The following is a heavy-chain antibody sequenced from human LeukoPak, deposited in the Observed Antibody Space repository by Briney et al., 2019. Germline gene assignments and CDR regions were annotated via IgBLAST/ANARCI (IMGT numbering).Heavy chain of an antibody. D-gene: IGHD1-26*01. J-gene: IGHJ4*02. CDR1: GGSISSYY. V-gene: IGHV4-59*01. CDR2: IYYSGST. CDR3: ARERSSGSYPLDFDY. Sequence: SETLSLTCTVSGGSISSYYWSWIRQPPGKGLEWIGYIYYSGSTNYNPSLKSRVTISVDTSKNQFSLKLSSVTAADTAVYYCARERSSGSYPLDFDYWGQGTLVTVSS.